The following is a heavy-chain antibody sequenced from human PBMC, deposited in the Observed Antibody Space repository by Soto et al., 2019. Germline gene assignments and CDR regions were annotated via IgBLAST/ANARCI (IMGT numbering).Heavy chain of an antibody. J-gene: IGHJ6*03. V-gene: IGHV3-30*03. D-gene: IGHD3-10*01. CDR3: ARVLILWFGELSRRGGYYYYMDV. CDR1: GFTFSSYG. CDR2: ISYDGSNK. Sequence: GGSLRLSCAASGFTFSSYGMHWVRQAPGKGLERVAVISYDGSNKYYADSVMGLFTISRDNSKNTLYLQMISLRAEDTVVYYCARVLILWFGELSRRGGYYYYMDVWGKGTTVTVSS.